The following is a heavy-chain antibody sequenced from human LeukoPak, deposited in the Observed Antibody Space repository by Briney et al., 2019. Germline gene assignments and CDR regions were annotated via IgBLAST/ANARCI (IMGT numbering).Heavy chain of an antibody. CDR2: IYYSGST. D-gene: IGHD3-22*01. CDR1: GGSISSHY. CDR3: ARMQNYYDSSGYVGYYFDY. J-gene: IGHJ4*02. Sequence: SETLSLTCTVSGGSISSHYWSWIRQPPGKGPEWIGYIYYSGSTNYNPSLKSRVTISVDTSKNQFSLKLSSVTAADTAVYYCARMQNYYDSSGYVGYYFDYWGQGTLVTVSS. V-gene: IGHV4-59*11.